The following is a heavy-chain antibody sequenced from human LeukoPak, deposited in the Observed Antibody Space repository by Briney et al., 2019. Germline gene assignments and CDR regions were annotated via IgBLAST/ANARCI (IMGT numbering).Heavy chain of an antibody. D-gene: IGHD3-3*01. CDR1: GGSISSGGYS. CDR3: ARRVYDFWSGYSHYFDY. J-gene: IGHJ4*02. V-gene: IGHV4-30-2*01. Sequence: SGTLSLTCAVSGGSISSGGYSWSWIRQPPGKGLEWIGYIYHSGSTYYNPSLKSRVTISVDRSKNQFSLKLSSVTAADTAVYYCARRVYDFWSGYSHYFDYWGQGTLVTVSS. CDR2: IYHSGST.